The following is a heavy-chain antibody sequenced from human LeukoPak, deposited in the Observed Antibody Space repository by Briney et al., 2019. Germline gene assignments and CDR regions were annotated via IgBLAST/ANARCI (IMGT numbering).Heavy chain of an antibody. CDR1: GGSISSYY. V-gene: IGHV4-59*12. J-gene: IGHJ4*02. CDR2: IYHSGST. D-gene: IGHD4-23*01. CDR3: ARGRGGNSGDS. Sequence: SETLSLTCTVSGGSISSYYWSWIRQPPGKGLEWIGSIYHSGSTYYNPSLKSRVTISVDTSKNQFSLELSSVTAADAAVYYCARGRGGNSGDSWGQGTLVTVSS.